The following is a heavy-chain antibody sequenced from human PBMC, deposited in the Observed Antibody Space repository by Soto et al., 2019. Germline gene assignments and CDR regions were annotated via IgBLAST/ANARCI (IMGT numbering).Heavy chain of an antibody. CDR1: GGSFSGYY. CDR2: INHSGST. J-gene: IGHJ4*02. D-gene: IGHD2-15*01. V-gene: IGHV4-34*01. CDR3: ARGRGYCSGGSCEVRLDY. Sequence: SETLSLTCAVYGGSFSGYYWTWIRQPPGTGLEWIGEINHSGSTNYNPSLKSRVTISVDTSKNQFSLKLSSVTAADTAVYYCARGRGYCSGGSCEVRLDYWGQGTLVTVSS.